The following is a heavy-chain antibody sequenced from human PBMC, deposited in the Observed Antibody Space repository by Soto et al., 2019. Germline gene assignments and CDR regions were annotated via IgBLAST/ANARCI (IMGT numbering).Heavy chain of an antibody. CDR2: VYYRGRS. CDR3: VSQRTTVPTQAYFDY. Sequence: SETLSLTCTVSGGSVTNSSYYWGWIRQSPGKGLEWIGSVYYRGRSYSKSSVKSRVTISVDTSKNRFSLSLNSVTASDTAVYFCVSQRTTVPTQAYFDYWGPGALVTVSS. J-gene: IGHJ4*02. D-gene: IGHD4-17*01. CDR1: GGSVTNSSYY. V-gene: IGHV4-39*01.